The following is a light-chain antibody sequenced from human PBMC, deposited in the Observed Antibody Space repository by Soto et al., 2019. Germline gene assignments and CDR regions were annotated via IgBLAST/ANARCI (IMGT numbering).Light chain of an antibody. V-gene: IGKV3-15*01. Sequence: EIVMTQSPATLSVSPGERATLSCRASQSVSSNLAWYQQKPGQAPRLLIYGASTRATGIPARFSGSGSGTEFTLTIGSLQSEDFAVYYCQQYNNWPGFGPRTKVDIK. CDR2: GAS. J-gene: IGKJ3*01. CDR3: QQYNNWPG. CDR1: QSVSSN.